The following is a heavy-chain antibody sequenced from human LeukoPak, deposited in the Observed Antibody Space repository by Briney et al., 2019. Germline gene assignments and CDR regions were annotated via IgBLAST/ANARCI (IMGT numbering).Heavy chain of an antibody. Sequence: GGSLRLSCAASGFTSSNAWMSWVRQAPGKGLEWVGRIKRKTDGGTTDYAAPVKGRFTISRDDSGNTLYLQMNSLKIEDAAVYYCTTESYSGSYTLDYWGQGTLVTVSS. J-gene: IGHJ4*02. D-gene: IGHD1-26*01. CDR1: GFTSSNAW. V-gene: IGHV3-15*01. CDR3: TTESYSGSYTLDY. CDR2: IKRKTDGGTT.